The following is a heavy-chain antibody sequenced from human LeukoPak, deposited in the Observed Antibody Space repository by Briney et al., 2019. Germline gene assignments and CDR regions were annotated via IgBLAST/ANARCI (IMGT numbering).Heavy chain of an antibody. CDR2: INHSGST. Sequence: SETLSLTCAAYGGSFSGYYWSWVRQPPGKGLEWIGEINHSGSTNYNPSLKSRVTISVDTSKNQFSLKLSSVTAADTAVYYCARVVRGSRDLGYWGQGTLVTVSS. D-gene: IGHD1-26*01. CDR1: GGSFSGYY. J-gene: IGHJ4*02. V-gene: IGHV4-34*01. CDR3: ARVVRGSRDLGY.